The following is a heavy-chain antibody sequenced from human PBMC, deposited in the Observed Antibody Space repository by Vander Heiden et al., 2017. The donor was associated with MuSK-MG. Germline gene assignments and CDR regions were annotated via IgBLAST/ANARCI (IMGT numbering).Heavy chain of an antibody. V-gene: IGHV4-4*07. CDR3: ARVPRLYYFDY. J-gene: IGHJ4*02. CDR1: GDSISRYY. Sequence: QVRLQESGPGLVKPSETLSLTCTVSGDSISRYYWNWIRQTAGNGLEWIGRIYSSGSANYNPSLKSRVTMSIDTSKKQFSMKLSSVTAADTGVYYCARVPRLYYFDYWGQGTLITVSS. CDR2: IYSSGSA.